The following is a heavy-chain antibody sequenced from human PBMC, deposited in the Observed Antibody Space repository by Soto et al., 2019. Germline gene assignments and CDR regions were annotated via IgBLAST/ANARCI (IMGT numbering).Heavy chain of an antibody. CDR2: IKQDGSEK. D-gene: IGHD3-22*01. CDR3: AKCGYYYDSSGYYKLSAFDI. Sequence: GGSLRLSCAASGFTFSSYWMSWVRQAPGKGLEWVANIKQDGSEKYYVDSVKGRFTVSRDNAKNSLYLQMNSLRAEDTAVYYCAKCGYYYDSSGYYKLSAFDIWGQGTMVTVSS. V-gene: IGHV3-7*03. CDR1: GFTFSSYW. J-gene: IGHJ3*02.